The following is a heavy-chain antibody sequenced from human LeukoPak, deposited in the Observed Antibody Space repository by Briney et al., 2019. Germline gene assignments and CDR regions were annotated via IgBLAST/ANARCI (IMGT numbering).Heavy chain of an antibody. CDR2: ITSGTTYI. V-gene: IGHV3-21*01. D-gene: IGHD1-14*01. Sequence: GGSLRLSCAASGFTFSDYNTNWVRQSPEKGLEWVSSITSGTTYIYYADSVRGRFTLSRDNAKNSLYLEMNSLTDDDTAVYYCARVEPTKSDDCWGQGTLVTVSS. J-gene: IGHJ4*02. CDR1: GFTFSDYN. CDR3: ARVEPTKSDDC.